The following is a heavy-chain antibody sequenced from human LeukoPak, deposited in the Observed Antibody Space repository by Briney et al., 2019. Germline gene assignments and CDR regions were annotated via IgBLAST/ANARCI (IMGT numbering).Heavy chain of an antibody. CDR3: ARSSRSSYSSGWYGFDI. CDR1: GGSISSYY. Sequence: SETLSLTCTVSGGSISSYYWSWIRQPPGKGLEWIGYIYYSGSTNYNPSLKSRVTISVDTSKNQFSLKLSSVTAADTAVYYCARSSRSSYSSGWYGFDIWGQGTMVTVSS. J-gene: IGHJ3*02. D-gene: IGHD6-19*01. V-gene: IGHV4-59*01. CDR2: IYYSGST.